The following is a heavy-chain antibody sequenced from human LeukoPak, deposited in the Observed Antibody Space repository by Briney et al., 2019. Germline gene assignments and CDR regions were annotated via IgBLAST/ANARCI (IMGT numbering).Heavy chain of an antibody. CDR3: AKEGAPTDIQWLAPDAFDI. CDR1: GFTFSSYG. V-gene: IGHV3-30*18. D-gene: IGHD6-19*01. J-gene: IGHJ3*02. Sequence: PGRSLRLSCAASGFTFSSYGMHWVCQAPGKGLEWVAVISYDGSNKYYADSVKGRFTISRDNSKNTLYLQMNSLRAEDTAVYYCAKEGAPTDIQWLAPDAFDIWGQGTMVTVSS. CDR2: ISYDGSNK.